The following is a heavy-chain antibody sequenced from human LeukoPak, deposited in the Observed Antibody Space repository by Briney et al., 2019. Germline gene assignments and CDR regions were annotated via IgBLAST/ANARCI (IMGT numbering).Heavy chain of an antibody. CDR3: ARHASPDIVIVPAATFDY. Sequence: VKPSETLSLTCAVSDYSINSGHYWGWIRQPPGKGLEWIGSIYHSGRTYYNPSLKSRVTTSVDTSKNQFSLKLTSVTAADTAVYYCARHASPDIVIVPAATFDYWGQGTLVTVSS. J-gene: IGHJ4*02. D-gene: IGHD2-2*01. CDR2: IYHSGRT. CDR1: DYSINSGHY. V-gene: IGHV4-38-2*01.